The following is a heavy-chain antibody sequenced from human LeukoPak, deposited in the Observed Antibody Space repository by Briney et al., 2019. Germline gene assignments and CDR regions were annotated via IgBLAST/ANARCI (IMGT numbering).Heavy chain of an antibody. J-gene: IGHJ3*02. V-gene: IGHV4-39*01. CDR2: ISYSGTT. CDR1: SPFISSSPYV. Sequence: PAETLSLTCTVSSPFISSSPYVWAWIRQSPGKGLEWIGSISYSGTTYYNPSLKSRVAISVDTSKNQFSLKLSSVTAADTAVYYCASYLDAFDIWGQGTMVTVSS. CDR3: ASYLDAFDI.